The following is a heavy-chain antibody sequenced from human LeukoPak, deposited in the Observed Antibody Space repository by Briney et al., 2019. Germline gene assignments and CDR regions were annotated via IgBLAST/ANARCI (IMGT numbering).Heavy chain of an antibody. J-gene: IGHJ4*02. CDR1: GGSLSSSSYY. Sequence: PSETLSLTCTVPGGSLSSSSYYWGWIRQPPGKGLEWIGSIYYSGSTYYNPSLKSRVTISVDTSKNQFSLKLSSVTAADTAVYYCARSRIVVVPAANNFDYWGQGTLVTVSS. V-gene: IGHV4-39*01. CDR2: IYYSGST. D-gene: IGHD2-2*01. CDR3: ARSRIVVVPAANNFDY.